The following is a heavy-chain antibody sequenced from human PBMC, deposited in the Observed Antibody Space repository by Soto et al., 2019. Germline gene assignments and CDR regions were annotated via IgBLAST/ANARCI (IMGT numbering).Heavy chain of an antibody. D-gene: IGHD6-13*01. CDR1: GGSISSSSYY. Sequence: QLQLQESGPGLVKPSETLSLTCTVSGGSISSSSYYWGWIRQPPGKGLEWIGSIYYSGSTYYNPSLKSRVTISVDTSKNQFSLKLSSVTAADTAVYYCARRGGSSWYRGLYGMDVWGQGTTVTVSS. CDR2: IYYSGST. V-gene: IGHV4-39*01. CDR3: ARRGGSSWYRGLYGMDV. J-gene: IGHJ6*02.